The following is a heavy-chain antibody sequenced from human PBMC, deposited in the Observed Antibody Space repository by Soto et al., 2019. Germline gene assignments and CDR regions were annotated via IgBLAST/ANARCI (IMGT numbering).Heavy chain of an antibody. CDR1: GYTFTSYG. J-gene: IGHJ4*02. V-gene: IGHV1-18*01. CDR3: ARGRIQLWTTYYFDD. CDR2: ISAYNGNT. D-gene: IGHD5-18*01. Sequence: ASVKVSCKASGYTFTSYGISWVRQAPGQGLEWMGWISAYNGNTNYAQKLQGRVTMTTDTSTSTAYMELRSLRSDDTAVYYCARGRIQLWTTYYFDDWAQGTLVTVSS.